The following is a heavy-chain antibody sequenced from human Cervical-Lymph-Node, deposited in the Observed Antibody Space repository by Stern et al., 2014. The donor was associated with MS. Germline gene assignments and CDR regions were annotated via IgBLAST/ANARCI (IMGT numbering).Heavy chain of an antibody. CDR2: TYYRSKWYN. V-gene: IGHV6-1*01. D-gene: IGHD2-15*01. J-gene: IGHJ4*02. CDR3: ARDYCSRGTCYRGFDN. Sequence: QVQLQQSGPGLVKPSQTLSLTCAISGDSVSSNGVAWNWIRQSPSRGLEWLGRTYYRSKWYNDYGASVQGRIIINPDTSNNQFSLQLNSVTPEDTAVYYCARDYCSRGTCYRGFDNWGQGTLVTVSS. CDR1: GDSVSSNGVA.